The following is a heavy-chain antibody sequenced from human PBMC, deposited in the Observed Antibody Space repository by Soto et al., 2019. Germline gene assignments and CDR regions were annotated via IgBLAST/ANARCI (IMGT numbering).Heavy chain of an antibody. V-gene: IGHV4-59*01. J-gene: IGHJ4*02. CDR2: IYYSGST. CDR3: ARGNDYGDYYFDY. CDR1: SGSISFYY. Sequence: LSATLSLTCTVSSGSISFYYWSWIRQPPGKGLEWIGYIYYSGSTNYSPSLKSRVTISVDTSKNQFSLKLSSVTAADTAVYYCARGNDYGDYYFDYWGQGTLVTVS. D-gene: IGHD4-17*01.